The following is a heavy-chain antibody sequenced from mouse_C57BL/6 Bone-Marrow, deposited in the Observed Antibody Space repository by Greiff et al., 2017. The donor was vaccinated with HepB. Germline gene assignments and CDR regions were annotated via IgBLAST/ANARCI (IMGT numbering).Heavy chain of an antibody. CDR1: GYTFTSYW. V-gene: IGHV1-55*01. Sequence: QVQLQQSGAELVKPGASVKMSCKASGYTFTSYWITWVKQRPGQGLEWIGDIYPGSGSTNYNEKFKSKATLTVDTSSSTAYMQLSSLTSEDSAVYYCARLGTAQARAWFAYWGQGTLVTVSA. D-gene: IGHD3-2*02. CDR2: IYPGSGST. CDR3: ARLGTAQARAWFAY. J-gene: IGHJ3*01.